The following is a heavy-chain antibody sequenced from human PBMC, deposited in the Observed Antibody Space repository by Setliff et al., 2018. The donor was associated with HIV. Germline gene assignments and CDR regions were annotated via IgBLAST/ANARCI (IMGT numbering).Heavy chain of an antibody. V-gene: IGHV4-34*01. CDR1: GGSLNNHF. CDR2: INHSGDS. CDR3: AKSETILTDYSYYSYYLDV. Sequence: SETLSLTCAVYGGSLNNHFWTWIRQAPGKGLEWIAEINHSGDSNYSPSLKSRVTMSVDTSKNQFSLKLSSVTAADTAVYYCAKSETILTDYSYYSYYLDVWGQGTMVTVSS. J-gene: IGHJ6*03. D-gene: IGHD3-9*01.